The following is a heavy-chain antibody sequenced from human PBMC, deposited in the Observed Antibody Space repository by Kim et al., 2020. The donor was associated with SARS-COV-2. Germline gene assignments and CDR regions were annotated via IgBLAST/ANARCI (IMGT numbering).Heavy chain of an antibody. CDR1: GGTFSSYA. CDR3: ARGRTIFGVVSRYYYYMDV. D-gene: IGHD3-3*01. Sequence: SVKVSCKASGGTFSSYAISWVRQAPGQGLEWMGGIIPIFGTANYAQKFQGRVTITADESTSTAYMELSSLRSEDTAVYYCARGRTIFGVVSRYYYYMDVWGKGTTVTVSS. J-gene: IGHJ6*03. CDR2: IIPIFGTA. V-gene: IGHV1-69*13.